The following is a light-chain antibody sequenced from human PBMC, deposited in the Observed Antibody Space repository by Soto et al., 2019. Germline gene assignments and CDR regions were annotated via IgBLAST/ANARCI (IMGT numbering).Light chain of an antibody. V-gene: IGLV1-40*01. CDR1: SSNIGAGYD. CDR3: QSYDSRLSGPV. J-gene: IGLJ3*02. CDR2: RNS. Sequence: QSVLTQPPSVSGAPGQRVTISCSGSSSNIGAGYDVNWYRQLPGTAPKLLIYRNSNRPSGVPDRFSGAKSGTSASLAITGLQAEDEADYYCQSYDSRLSGPVFGGGTKLTVL.